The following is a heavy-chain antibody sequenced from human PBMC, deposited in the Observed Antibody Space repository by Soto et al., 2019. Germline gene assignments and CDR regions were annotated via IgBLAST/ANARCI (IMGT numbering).Heavy chain of an antibody. CDR1: GGPISSYY. CDR2: IYYSGST. D-gene: IGHD1-7*01. V-gene: IGHV4-59*08. J-gene: IGHJ3*02. Sequence: PPETLSLTCTVSGGPISSYYWSWIRQPPGKGLEWIGYIYYSGSTNYNPSLKSRVTISVDTSKNQFSLKLSSVTAADTAVYYCARPGITGTTYAFDIWGQGTMVTVSS. CDR3: ARPGITGTTYAFDI.